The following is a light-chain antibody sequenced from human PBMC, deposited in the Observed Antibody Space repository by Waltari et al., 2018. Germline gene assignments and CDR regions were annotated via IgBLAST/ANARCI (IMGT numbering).Light chain of an antibody. Sequence: QSVLTQPPSTSGTPGQRVTISCSGSASNIGYNIVNWYQQLPGKAHKLRIYRTALRPSGVPYRFSCSEFGTSASLAISGLQSEDGADYFCASWDDSLNGHWEFGGGTKVTVL. CDR2: RTA. CDR3: ASWDDSLNGHWE. J-gene: IGLJ3*02. CDR1: ASNIGYNI. V-gene: IGLV1-44*01.